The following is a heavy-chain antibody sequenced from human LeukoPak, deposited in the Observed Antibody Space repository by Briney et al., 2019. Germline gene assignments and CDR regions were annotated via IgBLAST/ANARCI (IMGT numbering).Heavy chain of an antibody. CDR3: ARHNYQLSALDY. V-gene: IGHV4-61*02. J-gene: IGHJ4*02. CDR1: GGSISSSSYY. CDR2: IYTSGST. D-gene: IGHD2-2*01. Sequence: SETLSLTCTVSGGSISSSSYYWGWIRQPAGKGLEWIGRIYTSGSTNYNPSLKSRVTISVDTSKNQFSLKLSSVTAADTAVYYCARHNYQLSALDYWGQGTLVTVSS.